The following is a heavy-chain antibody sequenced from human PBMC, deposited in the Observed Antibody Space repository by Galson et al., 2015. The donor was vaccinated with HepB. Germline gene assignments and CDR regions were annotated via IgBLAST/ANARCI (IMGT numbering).Heavy chain of an antibody. V-gene: IGHV3-23*01. CDR2: ISDDGGTT. CDR1: GFTFSSYA. CDR3: ARDYRNSWLRLVAS. Sequence: SLRLSCAASGFTFSSYAMRWVRQAPGKGLEWVSAISDDGGTTYYADSVKGRFTISRDNSKNTLYVQMNSLSAEDTAVYYCARDYRNSWLRLVASWGQGTLVTVSS. D-gene: IGHD1-7*01. J-gene: IGHJ4*02.